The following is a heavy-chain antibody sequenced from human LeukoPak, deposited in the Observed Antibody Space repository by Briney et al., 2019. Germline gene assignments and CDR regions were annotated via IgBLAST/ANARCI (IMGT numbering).Heavy chain of an antibody. V-gene: IGHV1-69*13. CDR2: IIPIFGTA. CDR3: ARDCSSTSCSPDAFDI. Sequence: GASVKVSCKASGGTCSSYAISWVRQAPGQGLEWMGGIIPIFGTANCAQKFQGRVTITADESTSTAYMELSSLRSEDTALYYSARDCSSTSCSPDAFDIWGQGTMVTVSS. J-gene: IGHJ3*02. D-gene: IGHD2-2*01. CDR1: GGTCSSYA.